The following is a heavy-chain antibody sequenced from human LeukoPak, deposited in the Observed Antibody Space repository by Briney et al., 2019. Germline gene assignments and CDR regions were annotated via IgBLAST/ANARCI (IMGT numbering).Heavy chain of an antibody. CDR1: GFTFSSYW. Sequence: GGSLRLSCAASGFTFSSYWMSWVRQAPGKGLEWVANIKQDGSEKYYVDSVKGRFTISRDNAKNSLYLQMNSLRAEDTAVYYCARDRVEGIAAAGTYFDYWGQGTLVTVSS. CDR2: IKQDGSEK. J-gene: IGHJ4*02. CDR3: ARDRVEGIAAAGTYFDY. D-gene: IGHD6-13*01. V-gene: IGHV3-7*01.